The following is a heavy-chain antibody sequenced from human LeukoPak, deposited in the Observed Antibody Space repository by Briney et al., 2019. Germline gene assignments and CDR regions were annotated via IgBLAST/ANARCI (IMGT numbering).Heavy chain of an antibody. CDR2: INPNSGGT. CDR3: ASPEEGIVVVPAAISLDY. J-gene: IGHJ4*02. Sequence: WASVKVSCKASGYTFTGYYMHWVRQAPGQGREWMGWINPNSGGTSYAQKFQGRVTMTRDTSISTAYMELSRLRSDDTAVYYCASPEEGIVVVPAAISLDYWGQGTLVTVSS. CDR1: GYTFTGYY. D-gene: IGHD2-2*01. V-gene: IGHV1-2*02.